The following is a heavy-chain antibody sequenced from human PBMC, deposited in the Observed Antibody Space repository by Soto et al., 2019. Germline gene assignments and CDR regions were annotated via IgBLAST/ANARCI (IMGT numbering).Heavy chain of an antibody. D-gene: IGHD6-13*01. CDR2: IYYSGTT. V-gene: IGHV4-59*08. CDR1: GGSINGYY. Sequence: SETLSLTCAVSGGSINGYYWSWIRQPPGKPLEWIGYIYYSGTTNYNPSLGSRVTISVDTFRDQFSLTLRSVTAADTAVYYCARLSIAAAGTDYYYGMDVWGQGTTVTVSS. CDR3: ARLSIAAAGTDYYYGMDV. J-gene: IGHJ6*02.